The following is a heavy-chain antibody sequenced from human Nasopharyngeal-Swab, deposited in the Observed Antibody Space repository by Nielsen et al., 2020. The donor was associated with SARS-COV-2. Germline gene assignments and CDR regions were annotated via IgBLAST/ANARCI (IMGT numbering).Heavy chain of an antibody. CDR1: GGSISSDY. CDR3: TRVRIAVAGTQAFDI. Sequence: SETLSLTCTVSGGSISSDYWSWIRQPPGKGLERIGYIYYSGSTKYNPSLKSRVTISVDTSKNQFSLKLSSVTAADTAVYYCTRVRIAVAGTQAFDIWGQGTMVTVSS. V-gene: IGHV4-59*13. J-gene: IGHJ3*02. D-gene: IGHD6-19*01. CDR2: IYYSGST.